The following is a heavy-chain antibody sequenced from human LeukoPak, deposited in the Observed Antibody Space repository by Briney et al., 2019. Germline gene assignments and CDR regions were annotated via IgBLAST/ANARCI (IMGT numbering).Heavy chain of an antibody. V-gene: IGHV1-24*01. CDR2: VDPENGAA. Sequence: ASVKVSCKVSGYSLTELSMHWVRQAPGKGLEWMGGVDPENGAAIYAQKIQGRVTMTGDTSTDTAYMELHSLTSDDTAVYYCATEPTMPAPDTSPGLLDFWGQGTLVTVSS. CDR3: ATEPTMPAPDTSPGLLDF. D-gene: IGHD6-13*01. CDR1: GYSLTELS. J-gene: IGHJ4*02.